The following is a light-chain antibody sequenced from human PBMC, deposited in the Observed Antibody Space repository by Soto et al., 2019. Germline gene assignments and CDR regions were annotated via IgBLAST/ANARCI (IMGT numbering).Light chain of an antibody. J-gene: IGLJ1*01. CDR3: AAWDASLNGSYG. CDR2: SNN. Sequence: QSVLTQPPSTSGTPGQRVTISCSGSRSNIGSNTVTWYQQLPGTAPKLLIYSNNQRPSGVPDRFSGSKSGTSASLAISGLQSADAADYYCAAWDASLNGSYGFGTGTKVPGL. V-gene: IGLV1-44*01. CDR1: RSNIGSNT.